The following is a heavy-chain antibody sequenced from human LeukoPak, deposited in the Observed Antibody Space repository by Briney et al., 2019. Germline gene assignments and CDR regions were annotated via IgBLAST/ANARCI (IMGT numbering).Heavy chain of an antibody. CDR3: ARDTMIVGAANWFDP. Sequence: VKVSCKASGYTFTSYDINWVRQATGQGLEWMGWMNPNSGNTGYAQKFQGRVTMTRNTSISTAYMELSSLRTEDTAVYYCARDTMIVGAANWFDPWGQGTLVTVSS. CDR1: GYTFTSYD. CDR2: MNPNSGNT. V-gene: IGHV1-8*01. J-gene: IGHJ5*02. D-gene: IGHD3-22*01.